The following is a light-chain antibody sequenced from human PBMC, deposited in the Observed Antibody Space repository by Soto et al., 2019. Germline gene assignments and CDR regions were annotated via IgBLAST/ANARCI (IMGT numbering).Light chain of an antibody. V-gene: IGKV3-15*01. CDR1: QSVSSN. CDR3: QRYNKGPRT. Sequence: EIVMTQSPATLSVSPGERATLSCRASQSVSSNLAWYQQKPGQAPRLLIYGASTRATGIPARFSGSGSGTEFPFTISRLQFEDFAVYYCQRYNKGPRTFGQGTKV. CDR2: GAS. J-gene: IGKJ1*01.